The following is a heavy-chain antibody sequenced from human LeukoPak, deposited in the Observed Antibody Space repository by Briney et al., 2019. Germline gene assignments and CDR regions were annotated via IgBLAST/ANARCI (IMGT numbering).Heavy chain of an antibody. D-gene: IGHD6-19*01. J-gene: IGHJ4*02. CDR3: ARIRVGLFSRWLHSFDY. Sequence: SETLSLTCAVYGGSFSGYYWSWIRQPPGKGLEWIGEINHRGSTNYNPSLKSRVTISVDTSKNQFSLKLSSVTAADTAVYYCARIRVGLFSRWLHSFDYWGQGTLVTVSS. CDR1: GGSFSGYY. CDR2: INHRGST. V-gene: IGHV4-34*01.